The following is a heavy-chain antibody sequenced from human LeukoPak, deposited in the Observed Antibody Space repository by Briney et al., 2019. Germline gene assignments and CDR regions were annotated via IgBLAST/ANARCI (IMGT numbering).Heavy chain of an antibody. J-gene: IGHJ4*02. CDR3: ATRLPDGYSLE. CDR1: GGSISSSNW. Sequence: TSETLSLTCAVSGGSISSSNWWSWVCQPPGKGLEWIGEIYHSGSTNYNPSLKSRVTISVDKSKNQFSLKLSSVTAADTALSFCATRLPDGYSLEWGQGTLVTVSS. CDR2: IYHSGST. V-gene: IGHV4-4*02. D-gene: IGHD5-24*01.